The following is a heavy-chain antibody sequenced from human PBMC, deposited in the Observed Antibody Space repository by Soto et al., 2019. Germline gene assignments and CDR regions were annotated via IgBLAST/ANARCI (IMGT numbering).Heavy chain of an antibody. CDR1: GFTFSNYW. V-gene: IGHV3-7*05. CDR3: ARGIPAAGWFGMDV. CDR2: IKQNGSEK. Sequence: PGGSLRLSCAASGFTFSNYWMNWVRQAPGKGLEWVANIKQNGSEKYYVDSVKGRFNISGDNGENSLHLQMNSLRVEDTATYYCARGIPAAGWFGMDVWGQGATVTVAS. D-gene: IGHD6-13*01. J-gene: IGHJ6*02.